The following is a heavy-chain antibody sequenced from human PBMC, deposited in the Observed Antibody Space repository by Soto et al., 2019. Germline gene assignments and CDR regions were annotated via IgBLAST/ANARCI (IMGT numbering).Heavy chain of an antibody. D-gene: IGHD6-13*01. CDR2: INNNGGST. Sequence: PGGSLRLSCVASGFSFSSLAMSWVRQAPGRGLQWVASINNNGGSTDYADSARGRFTVSRDNSKNTLYLQMNSLKADDTAVYYDAKDLSPFYSSSLYYDYMDFWGQGAAVTVSS. CDR3: AKDLSPFYSSSLYYDYMDF. J-gene: IGHJ6*02. CDR1: GFSFSSLA. V-gene: IGHV3-23*01.